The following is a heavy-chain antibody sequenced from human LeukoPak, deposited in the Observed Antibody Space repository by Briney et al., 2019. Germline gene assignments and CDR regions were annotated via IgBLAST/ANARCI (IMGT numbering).Heavy chain of an antibody. CDR1: GGSISSYY. CDR2: IYASGSS. CDR3: ARESSRGAFDI. Sequence: PSETLSLTCTVSGGSISSYYWSWIRQPAGKGLEWIGHIYASGSSNYNPSLKSRVTMSVDTSTNQFSLTMSSVTAADTAVYYCARESSRGAFDIWGQGTMVTVSS. V-gene: IGHV4-4*07. D-gene: IGHD3-10*01. J-gene: IGHJ3*02.